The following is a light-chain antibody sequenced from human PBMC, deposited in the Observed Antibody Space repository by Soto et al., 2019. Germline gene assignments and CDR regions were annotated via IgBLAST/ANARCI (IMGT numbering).Light chain of an antibody. CDR1: QTVSKN. V-gene: IGKV3-15*01. CDR3: HQYSNWLALT. CDR2: DAS. J-gene: IGKJ4*01. Sequence: EIVMNKSPATLSVSPGESATLSCRASQTVSKNLAWYQQKPGQAPRLLIYDASTRATGIPVRFRGSGSGTQFTLTISSLQSEDSAVYYCHQYSNWLALTFGGGTKVDIK.